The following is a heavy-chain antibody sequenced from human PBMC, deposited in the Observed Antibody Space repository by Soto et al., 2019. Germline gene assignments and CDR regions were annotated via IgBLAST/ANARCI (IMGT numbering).Heavy chain of an antibody. D-gene: IGHD3-10*01. J-gene: IGHJ4*02. CDR1: GFTLSDHY. Sequence: EVQLVESGGGLVQPGGSLRLSCAGFGFTLSDHYMDWVRQAPGKGLEWVGRTRNKANSYTTEYAASVKGRFIVSRDASLNSVYLQMNSLKTEDTAVYYCVRTSHYGSGSWNFDSWGQGTLVIVSS. V-gene: IGHV3-72*01. CDR2: TRNKANSYTT. CDR3: VRTSHYGSGSWNFDS.